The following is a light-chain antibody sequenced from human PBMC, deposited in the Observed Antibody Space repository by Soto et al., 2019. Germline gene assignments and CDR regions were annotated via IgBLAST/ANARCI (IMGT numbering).Light chain of an antibody. V-gene: IGKV1-33*01. Sequence: DVQMTQSPSSLSASVGDRVTITCQASHDISDYLNWYQYKPGEAPKLLIYDASKLEAGLPSRFSGRGSGTDFTFSISSLQPEDIATYYCQQYDDVTLTFGGGTKVDIK. CDR1: HDISDY. J-gene: IGKJ4*01. CDR3: QQYDDVTLT. CDR2: DAS.